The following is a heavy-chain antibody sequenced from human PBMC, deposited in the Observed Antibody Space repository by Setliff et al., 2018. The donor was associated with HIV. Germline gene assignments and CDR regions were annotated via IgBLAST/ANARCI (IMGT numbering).Heavy chain of an antibody. Sequence: SETLSLTCTVSGGSISSSNYYWGWIRQPPGKGLEWIGSIYYSGSTYYNPSLKSRVTLSIDTSKNQFSLRLTFLAAADTAVYFCARANLYSSGPLDYWGQGRLVTVSS. J-gene: IGHJ4*02. D-gene: IGHD6-19*01. CDR2: IYYSGST. CDR1: GGSISSSNYY. CDR3: ARANLYSSGPLDY. V-gene: IGHV4-39*07.